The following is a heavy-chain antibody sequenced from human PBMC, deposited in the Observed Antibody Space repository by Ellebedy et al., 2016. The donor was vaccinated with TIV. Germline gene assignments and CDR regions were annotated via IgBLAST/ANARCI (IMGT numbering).Heavy chain of an antibody. D-gene: IGHD3-3*01. CDR1: GFTFSSST. CDR2: VSYDGTNH. J-gene: IGHJ4*02. Sequence: GGSLRLXXAASGFTFSSSTMHWVRQAPTMGLEWVAAVSYDGTNHYYVDSVKGRFTISRDNSKDTLYLQMNSLRPGDTAVYYCARDRTHDVSWSGYLWSNWGQGTLVTVSS. V-gene: IGHV3-30-3*01. CDR3: ARDRTHDVSWSGYLWSN.